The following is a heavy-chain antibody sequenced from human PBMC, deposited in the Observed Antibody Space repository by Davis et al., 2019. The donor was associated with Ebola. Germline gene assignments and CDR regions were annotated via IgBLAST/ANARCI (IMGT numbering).Heavy chain of an antibody. CDR3: VRQWFGETD. CDR2: ISISSAFI. D-gene: IGHD3-10*01. CDR1: GFTFSTYT. Sequence: GESLKISCAASGFTFSTYTMTWVRQAPGKGLEWVSSISISSAFIYYADSVKGRFTVSRDNAKNSLSLQMDSLRAEDTAVYYCVRQWFGETDWGQGTLVTVSS. J-gene: IGHJ4*02. V-gene: IGHV3-21*01.